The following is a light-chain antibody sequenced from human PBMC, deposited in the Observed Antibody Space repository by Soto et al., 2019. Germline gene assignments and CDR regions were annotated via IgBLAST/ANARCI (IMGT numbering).Light chain of an antibody. CDR3: QQYNVYWT. V-gene: IGKV1-5*03. CDR1: QSINIW. J-gene: IGKJ1*01. Sequence: DIQMTPSPSTLSASVGDRVTITCRASQSINIWLAWYQQKPGRAPNLLIYKASTLESGVPSRFSGSGSGTEFTLTISGLQPDDFATYYCQQYNVYWTCGQGTKVDI. CDR2: KAS.